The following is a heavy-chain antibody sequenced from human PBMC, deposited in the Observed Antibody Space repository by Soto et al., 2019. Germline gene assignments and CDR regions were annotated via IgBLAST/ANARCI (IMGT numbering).Heavy chain of an antibody. CDR1: GFTFSDYP. V-gene: IGHV3-48*01. CDR2: IRTISSAI. J-gene: IGHJ5*02. CDR3: ARSGLALPYSASHWFDP. Sequence: GSLRLSCAASGFTFSDYPMNWVRQAPGKGLEWVSSIRTISSAIYFADSVRGRFTISRDNARNSLFLQMNSLRGEDTAVYYCARSGLALPYSASHWFDPWGHGTLVTVSS. D-gene: IGHD3-22*01.